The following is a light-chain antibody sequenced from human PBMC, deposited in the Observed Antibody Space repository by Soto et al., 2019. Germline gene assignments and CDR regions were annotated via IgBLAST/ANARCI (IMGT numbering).Light chain of an antibody. CDR1: SSDVGSHNL. J-gene: IGLJ1*01. V-gene: IGLV2-23*01. CDR2: EGS. Sequence: QSVLTQPASVSGSPGQSITISCTGTSSDVGSHNLVSWYQQHPGIAPKLMLYEGSKRPSGVSNRFSGSKSGNTASLTISGLQAEDEADYYCCSYAGSRTYVFGTGTKVTVL. CDR3: CSYAGSRTYV.